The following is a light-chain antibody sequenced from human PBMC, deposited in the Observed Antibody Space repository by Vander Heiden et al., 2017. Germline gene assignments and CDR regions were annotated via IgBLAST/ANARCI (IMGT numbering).Light chain of an antibody. CDR3: SSYAGSNNLV. Sequence: QSVLTQPPSASGSPGQSVTISCTGTSSDVGAYNYVSWYQQHPGKAPKLMIYGVSTRPSGVPVRFSGSKSGNTASLTVSGLQAEDEADYYCSSYAGSNNLVFGGGTKLTVL. V-gene: IGLV2-8*01. CDR2: GVS. J-gene: IGLJ2*01. CDR1: SSDVGAYNY.